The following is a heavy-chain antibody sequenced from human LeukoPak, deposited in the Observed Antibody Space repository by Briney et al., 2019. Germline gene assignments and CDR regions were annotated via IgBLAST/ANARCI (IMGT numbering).Heavy chain of an antibody. CDR2: INHSGST. Sequence: TLRLSCAASVFTFSSYGMSWVRQPPGKGLEWIGEINHSGSTNYSPSLKSRVTISVDTSKNQFSLKLSSVTAADTAVYYCARLGTPWGSYRSLFDYWGQGTLVTVSS. CDR3: ARLGTPWGSYRSLFDY. V-gene: IGHV4-34*01. J-gene: IGHJ4*02. CDR1: VFTFSSYG. D-gene: IGHD3-16*02.